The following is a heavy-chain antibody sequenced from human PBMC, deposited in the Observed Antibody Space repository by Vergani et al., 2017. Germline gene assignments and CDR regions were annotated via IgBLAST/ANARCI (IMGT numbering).Heavy chain of an antibody. D-gene: IGHD7-27*01. CDR1: GFTFSSYD. CDR2: IGNAGDT. J-gene: IGHJ4*02. V-gene: IGHV3-13*01. CDR3: ARDPGWGSGLDY. Sequence: EVQLVESGGGLVQPGGSLRLSCAASGFTFSSYDMHWVRQATGKGLEWVSAIGNAGDTYYPGSVKGRFTISRENAKNALYLQMNILRAGDTAVYYCARDPGWGSGLDYWGQGTLVTVSS.